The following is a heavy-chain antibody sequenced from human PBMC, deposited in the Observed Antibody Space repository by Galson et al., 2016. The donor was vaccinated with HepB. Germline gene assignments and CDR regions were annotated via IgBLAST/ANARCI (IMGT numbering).Heavy chain of an antibody. J-gene: IGHJ1*01. CDR1: GSTFFSHG. Sequence: QSGAEVKKPGASVKVSCKASGSTFFSHGISWVRQAPGQGLEWMGWISTYNGNTDYAQKFQDRVTLTTVTTTSTAYMEMRSLRTDDTAVYYCAGDLGYSGNYYGSQYWGQGTLVTVSS. CDR3: AGDLGYSGNYYGSQY. D-gene: IGHD1-26*01. CDR2: ISTYNGNT. V-gene: IGHV1-18*01.